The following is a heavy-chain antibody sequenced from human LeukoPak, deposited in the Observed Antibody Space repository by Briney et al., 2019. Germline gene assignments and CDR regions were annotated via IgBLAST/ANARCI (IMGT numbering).Heavy chain of an antibody. J-gene: IGHJ3*02. CDR1: RFTFSGYA. CDR3: ARHWEGVESDAFDI. CDR2: IREDGSEK. Sequence: PGGSLRLSCAASRFTFSGYAMSWLRQAPGKGLEWVANIREDGSEKNYVDSVKGRFTISRDNAKNSLYLQMNSLRADDTARYYCARHWEGVESDAFDIWGQGTMVTVSS. D-gene: IGHD1-26*01. V-gene: IGHV3-7*01.